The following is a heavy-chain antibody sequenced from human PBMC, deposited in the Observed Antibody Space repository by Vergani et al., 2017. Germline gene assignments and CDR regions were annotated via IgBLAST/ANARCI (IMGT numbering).Heavy chain of an antibody. CDR2: IYYSGST. V-gene: IGHV4-34*11. CDR3: ARDHPYYYDSSGYYADAFDI. Sequence: QVQLQQWGAGLLKPSETLSLTCAVYGGSFSGYYWSWIRQPPGKGLEWIGYIYYSGSTNYNPSLKSRVTISVDTSKNQFSLKLSSVTAADTAVYYCARDHPYYYDSSGYYADAFDIWGQGTMVTVSS. J-gene: IGHJ3*02. D-gene: IGHD3-22*01. CDR1: GGSFSGYY.